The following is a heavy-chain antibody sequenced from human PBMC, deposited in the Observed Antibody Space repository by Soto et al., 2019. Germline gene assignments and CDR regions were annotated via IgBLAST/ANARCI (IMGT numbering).Heavy chain of an antibody. CDR1: GFTFSSYG. CDR3: AKDRVYSGYDV. J-gene: IGHJ4*02. CDR2: ISYDGSNK. D-gene: IGHD5-12*01. Sequence: PGGSLRLSCAASGFTFSSYGMHWVRQAPGKGLEWVAVISYDGSNKYYADSVKGRFTISRDNSKNTLYLQMNSLRAEDTAVYYCAKDRVYSGYDVWGQGTLVTVSS. V-gene: IGHV3-30*18.